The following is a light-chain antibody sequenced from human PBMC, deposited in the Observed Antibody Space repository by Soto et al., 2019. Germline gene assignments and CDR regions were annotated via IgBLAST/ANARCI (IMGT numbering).Light chain of an antibody. CDR3: PASSCHPCR. CDR2: DAS. V-gene: IGKV1-5*01. J-gene: IGKJ1*01. Sequence: PITYTPSSLSASVGDRVSITCRASQSISTWLAWYQQQPGGAPRLVSYDASSLQSGVPSRFSGNGSGTEFTLTICIFQPEDWTPYYCPASSCHPCRFAQGITV. CDR1: QSISTW.